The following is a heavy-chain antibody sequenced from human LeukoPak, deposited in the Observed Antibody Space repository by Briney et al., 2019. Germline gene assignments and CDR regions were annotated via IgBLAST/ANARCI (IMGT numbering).Heavy chain of an antibody. CDR1: GFTFSSYS. J-gene: IGHJ4*02. CDR3: AIDVNPRWGVVVVAATRPY. Sequence: GGSLRLSCAASGFTFSSYSMNWVRQAPGKGLEWVSSISSSSNYIYYADSVKGRFTISRDNAKNSLYLQMNSLRAEDTAVYYCAIDVNPRWGVVVVAATRPYWGQGTLVTVSS. V-gene: IGHV3-21*01. CDR2: ISSSSNYI. D-gene: IGHD2-15*01.